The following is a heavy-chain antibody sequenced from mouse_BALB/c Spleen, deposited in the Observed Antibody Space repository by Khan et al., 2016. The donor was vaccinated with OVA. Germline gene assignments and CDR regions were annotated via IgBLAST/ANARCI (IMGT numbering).Heavy chain of an antibody. D-gene: IGHD1-1*01. Sequence: EVELVESGPSLVKPSQTLSLTCSVTGDSITSGFWNWIRKFPGNKFEYMGYVTYSVNTYYNPSLKSRISITRDTSKSQSYLQLNSVTTEDTATYFCARSYGSLAMDYWGQGSTVTVSS. CDR2: VTYSVNT. J-gene: IGHJ4*01. CDR1: GDSITSGF. CDR3: ARSYGSLAMDY. V-gene: IGHV3-8*02.